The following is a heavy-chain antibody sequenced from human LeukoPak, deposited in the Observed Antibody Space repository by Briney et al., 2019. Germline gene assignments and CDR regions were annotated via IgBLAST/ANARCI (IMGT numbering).Heavy chain of an antibody. V-gene: IGHV3-9*01. Sequence: GGSLRLSCAADGSTVDNYAVQWVRHAPRRGLGWVSGISWDSGSISYADSVTGRFTISRDNAKNSLYLQMNSLRAEDTALYYCAKAILKGYSSSWYREDAFDIWGQGTMVTVSS. CDR3: AKAILKGYSSSWYREDAFDI. CDR1: GSTVDNYA. J-gene: IGHJ3*02. D-gene: IGHD6-13*01. CDR2: ISWDSGSI.